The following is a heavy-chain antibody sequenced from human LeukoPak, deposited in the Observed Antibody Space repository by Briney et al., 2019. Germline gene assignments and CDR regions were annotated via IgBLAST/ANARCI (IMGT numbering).Heavy chain of an antibody. V-gene: IGHV3-15*01. CDR3: TTDYYDSSGLFDY. Sequence: PGGSLRLSCAASGFTFSNAWMSWVRQAPGKGLEWVGRIKSKTDGGTTDYAAPVKGRFTISRDDSKNTLYLQMNSLKTEDTAVYYCTTDYYDSSGLFDYWGQGTLVTVSS. J-gene: IGHJ4*02. CDR1: GFTFSNAW. D-gene: IGHD3-22*01. CDR2: IKSKTDGGTT.